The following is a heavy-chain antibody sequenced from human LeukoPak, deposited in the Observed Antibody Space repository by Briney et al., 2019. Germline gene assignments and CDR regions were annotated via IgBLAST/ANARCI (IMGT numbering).Heavy chain of an antibody. J-gene: IGHJ4*02. CDR3: ARDAYQLLLFFDY. V-gene: IGHV1-2*02. CDR2: INPNSGGT. Sequence: ASVKVSCKASGYTFTGYYMHWVRQAPGQGLEWMGWINPNSGGTNYAQKFQGRVTMTRDTSINTVYMELTRLRSDDTAVYYCARDAYQLLLFFDYWGQGTLVTVSS. CDR1: GYTFTGYY. D-gene: IGHD2-2*01.